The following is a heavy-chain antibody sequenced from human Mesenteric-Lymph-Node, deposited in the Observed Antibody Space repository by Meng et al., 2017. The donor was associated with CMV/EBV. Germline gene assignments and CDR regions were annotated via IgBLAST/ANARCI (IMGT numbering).Heavy chain of an antibody. Sequence: QVQLPASGPGLLPPSQTLSLTCSVPGRFIHRGGFYWPWIRQYSGKDLEWIGYIYYTGTTHYNPSRKSRVTISIDTSKNQFSLTLTSVTGADTAIYYCARGDYYASGSYYTGVYSFDYWGQGILVTVSS. CDR3: ARGDYYASGSYYTGVYSFDY. V-gene: IGHV4-31*02. CDR1: GRFIHRGGFY. CDR2: IYYTGTT. J-gene: IGHJ4*02. D-gene: IGHD3-10*01.